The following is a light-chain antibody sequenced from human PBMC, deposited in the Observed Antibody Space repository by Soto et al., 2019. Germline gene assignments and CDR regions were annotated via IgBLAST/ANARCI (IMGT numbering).Light chain of an antibody. J-gene: IGKJ4*01. CDR2: GAS. Sequence: EIVLTQSPGTLSLSPGERATLSCRASQSVSSNYLAWYQQKPGQAPRLLIYGASSRATGIPDRFSGSGSGTDFTLTIRRLEPEDFAVYYCQQYGLSPLTFGGGTKVDIK. V-gene: IGKV3-20*01. CDR1: QSVSSNY. CDR3: QQYGLSPLT.